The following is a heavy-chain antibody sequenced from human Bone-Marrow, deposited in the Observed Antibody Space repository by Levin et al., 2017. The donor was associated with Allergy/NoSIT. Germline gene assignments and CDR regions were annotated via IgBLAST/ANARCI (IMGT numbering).Heavy chain of an antibody. J-gene: IGHJ5*02. CDR1: GGSNSNYY. D-gene: IGHD1-1*01. CDR2: IFTTGST. V-gene: IGHV4-4*07. Sequence: SETLSLTCLVSGGSNSNYYWSWIRQPAGKGLEWIGNIFTTGSTNYNPSLKNRVTMSMGPSKNQFSLKLTSVTAADTAVYYCARGGTWFDPWGQGTPVTVSS. CDR3: ARGGTWFDP.